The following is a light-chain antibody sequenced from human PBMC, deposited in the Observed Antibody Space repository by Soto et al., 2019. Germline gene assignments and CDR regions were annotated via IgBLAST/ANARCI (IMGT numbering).Light chain of an antibody. CDR2: AAS. J-gene: IGKJ1*01. CDR1: QSISSY. CDR3: LQPNSYPRT. Sequence: IRVNQSPSSLSSSIGDRVTITCRASQSISSYLKWYQQKPGKAPKRLIYAASSLQSGVPSRFSGSGSGTEFTLTISSLQPEDFATDYCLQPNSYPRTFAQRTRV. V-gene: IGKV1-17*01.